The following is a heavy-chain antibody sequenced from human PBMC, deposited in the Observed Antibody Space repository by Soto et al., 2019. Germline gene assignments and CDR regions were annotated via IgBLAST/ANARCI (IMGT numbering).Heavy chain of an antibody. V-gene: IGHV3-33*01. D-gene: IGHD6-19*01. J-gene: IGHJ4*02. CDR1: GFTFSRYG. Sequence: HPGGSLRLSCAASGFTFSRYGMRWVRHAPGRGLEWVAVIWYDGSNIYYADSVKGRFTISRDNSKDTLDLQMNSLRAEDTAVYYCARDREQWLVGYYFDYWGQGTLVTVS. CDR3: ARDREQWLVGYYFDY. CDR2: IWYDGSNI.